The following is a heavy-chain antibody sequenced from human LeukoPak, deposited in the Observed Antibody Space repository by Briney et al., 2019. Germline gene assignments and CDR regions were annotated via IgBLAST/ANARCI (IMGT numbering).Heavy chain of an antibody. CDR3: AREVGSGYSYYYMDV. CDR1: GFTFSNAW. CDR2: INQDGSEI. Sequence: GGSLRLSCAASGFTFSNAWMSWVRPAPGKGLEWVTNINQDGSEIYYVDSVKGRFTTSRDNAKNSLYLQVSSLRAEDTAVYYCAREVGSGYSYYYMDVWGKGTTVTVSS. D-gene: IGHD3-3*01. V-gene: IGHV3-7*01. J-gene: IGHJ6*03.